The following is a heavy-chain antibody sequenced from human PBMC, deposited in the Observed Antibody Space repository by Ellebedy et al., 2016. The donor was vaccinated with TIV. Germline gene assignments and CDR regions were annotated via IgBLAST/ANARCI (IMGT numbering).Heavy chain of an antibody. CDR2: IDLSDSDT. CDR3: ARHGFADFSDCMDV. V-gene: IGHV5-51*01. D-gene: IGHD2-21*01. CDR1: AYSFINYW. Sequence: PGGSLRLSCQGSAYSFINYWIVWVRQLPGRGLEWVGIIDLSDSDTRYRPSFEGQVTISVDKSINTAYLQWSSLKASDTAMYYCARHGFADFSDCMDVWGQGTTVTVSS. J-gene: IGHJ6*02.